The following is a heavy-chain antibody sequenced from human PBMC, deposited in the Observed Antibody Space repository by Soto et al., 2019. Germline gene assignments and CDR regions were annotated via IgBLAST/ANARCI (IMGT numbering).Heavy chain of an antibody. Sequence: GGSLRLSCTASGFTLGDYAMSWVRQAPGKGLEWVGFIRIKAYGGTTEYAASVKGRFTISRDDSKSIAYLQMNSLKNEDTAVYYCTRDSYYDFWSGYFADVHYYYGMEVSGKGTTVTVSS. CDR3: TRDSYYDFWSGYFADVHYYYGMEV. CDR2: IRIKAYGGTT. CDR1: GFTLGDYA. J-gene: IGHJ6*04. D-gene: IGHD3-3*01. V-gene: IGHV3-49*04.